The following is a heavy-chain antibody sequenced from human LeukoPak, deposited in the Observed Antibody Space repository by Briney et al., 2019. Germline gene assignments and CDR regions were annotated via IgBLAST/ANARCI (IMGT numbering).Heavy chain of an antibody. CDR1: VFTFSSYA. CDR2: ISVTGEIT. V-gene: IGHV3-23*01. CDR3: AKSHITRYPLQYYFDL. J-gene: IGHJ4*02. D-gene: IGHD2-21*01. Sequence: SGGSLRLSCAASVFTFSSYAMSWLRQTPQKGLEWVSGISVTGEITYYADSVKGRFTIARDNSRTTLYLQLNSLRADDTAVYYCAKSHITRYPLQYYFDLWGQGAQVIVSS.